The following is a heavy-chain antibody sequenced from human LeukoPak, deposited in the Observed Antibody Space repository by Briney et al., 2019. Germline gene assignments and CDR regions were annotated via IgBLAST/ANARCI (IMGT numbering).Heavy chain of an antibody. D-gene: IGHD3-10*01. Sequence: ASVKVSCKASGYTFSDHHMHWVRQAPGQGLEWMGKIDPSGGSTTYAQNFQDRVTMTRDTSTSTVYMELNSLRSEDTAVYYCARDTYGSDYWGQGPLVTVSS. CDR3: ARDTYGSDY. V-gene: IGHV1-46*01. CDR2: IDPSGGST. CDR1: GYTFSDHH. J-gene: IGHJ4*02.